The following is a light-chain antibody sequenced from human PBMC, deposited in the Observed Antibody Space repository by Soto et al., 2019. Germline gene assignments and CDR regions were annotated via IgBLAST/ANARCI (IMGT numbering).Light chain of an antibody. CDR1: QSISSY. CDR2: AAS. Sequence: DIQMTQSPSSLSASVGDRVTITCRASQSISSYLNWYQQKPGKAPKLLIYAASSLQSGVPSRFSGSASGTDFTLTISRLQPEDFATYYCQQSYSTPWTCGQGTKVEIK. J-gene: IGKJ1*01. CDR3: QQSYSTPWT. V-gene: IGKV1-39*01.